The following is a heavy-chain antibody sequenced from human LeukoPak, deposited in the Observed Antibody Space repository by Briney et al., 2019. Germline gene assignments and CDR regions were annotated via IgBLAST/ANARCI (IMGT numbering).Heavy chain of an antibody. Sequence: GGSLRLSCDASGFTFSSYGIHWVRQTPAKGLEWVAVIGSDGRNKFYADSVTGRFSVSRDNSKNTLFLQMSSLRAEDTGVYFCARDDILSDENGFDMWGRGTMVTVSS. CDR2: IGSDGRNK. J-gene: IGHJ3*02. CDR3: ARDDILSDENGFDM. CDR1: GFTFSSYG. D-gene: IGHD3-9*01. V-gene: IGHV3-33*01.